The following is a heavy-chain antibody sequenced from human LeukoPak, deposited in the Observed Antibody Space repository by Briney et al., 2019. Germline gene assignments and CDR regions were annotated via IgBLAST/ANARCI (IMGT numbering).Heavy chain of an antibody. Sequence: SETLSLTCTVSGGSISSSSYYWGWIRQPPGKGLEWIGSIYYSGSTYYNPSLKSRVTMSVDTSKNQFSLKLSSVTAADTAVYYCARGRSIAASLVGDWFDPWGQGTLVTVSS. CDR2: IYYSGST. CDR1: GGSISSSSYY. V-gene: IGHV4-39*07. CDR3: ARGRSIAASLVGDWFDP. D-gene: IGHD6-6*01. J-gene: IGHJ5*02.